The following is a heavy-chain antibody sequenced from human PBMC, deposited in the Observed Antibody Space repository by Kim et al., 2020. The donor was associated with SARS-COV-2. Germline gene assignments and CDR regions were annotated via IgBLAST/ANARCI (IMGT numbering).Heavy chain of an antibody. CDR2: ISDSGTST. CDR3: ASQWELLFSFDY. J-gene: IGHJ4*02. Sequence: GGSLRLSCAASGFTFSSHAMSWVRQAPGKGLEWVAGISDSGTSTYYADSVKGRFTVSRDNSNNTLYLQMSSLRADDTAIYYCASQWELLFSFDYWGQGTLVTVSS. V-gene: IGHV3-23*01. D-gene: IGHD1-26*01. CDR1: GFTFSSHA.